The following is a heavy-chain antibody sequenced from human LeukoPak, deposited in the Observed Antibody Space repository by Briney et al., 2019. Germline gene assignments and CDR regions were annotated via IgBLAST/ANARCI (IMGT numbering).Heavy chain of an antibody. V-gene: IGHV4-34*01. CDR3: ARASPEYCTSTTCYPPLDN. D-gene: IGHD2-2*01. CDR1: GGSFSGYY. J-gene: IGHJ4*02. CDR2: INHSRRT. Sequence: SETLSLTCAVHGGSFSGYYWSWIRQPPGKGLEWIGEINHSRRTNYNPSLKSRVTISVATSKNQLSLKVSSVTAADTAVYYCARASPEYCTSTTCYPPLDNWGQGTQVTVSS.